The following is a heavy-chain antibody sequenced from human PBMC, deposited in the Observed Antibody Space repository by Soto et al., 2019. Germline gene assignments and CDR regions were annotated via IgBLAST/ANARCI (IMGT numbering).Heavy chain of an antibody. CDR3: AATAFGEYYPLALDV. V-gene: IGHV4-30-2*01. D-gene: IGHD1-26*01. CDR2: IYNSGTT. Sequence: LSSAVSGECSDSGSYSWGGIRQPPGKALEWIGYIYNSGTTYYTASLKSRVNISLDRSKNRTSPSLNSVTAADTAVYYFAATAFGEYYPLALDVG. J-gene: IGHJ6*01. CDR1: GECSDSGSYS.